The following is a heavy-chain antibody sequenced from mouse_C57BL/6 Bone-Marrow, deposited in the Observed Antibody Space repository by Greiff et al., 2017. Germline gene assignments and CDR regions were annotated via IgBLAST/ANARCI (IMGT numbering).Heavy chain of an antibody. Sequence: VQLVESGAELARPGASVKMSCKASGYTFTSYTMHWVKQRPGQGLEWIGYINPSSGYTKYNQKFKDKATLTADKSSSTAYMQLSSLTSEDSAVYYCARDYYGSSSWFAYWGQGTLVTVSA. CDR1: GYTFTSYT. V-gene: IGHV1-4*01. J-gene: IGHJ3*01. CDR2: INPSSGYT. D-gene: IGHD1-1*01. CDR3: ARDYYGSSSWFAY.